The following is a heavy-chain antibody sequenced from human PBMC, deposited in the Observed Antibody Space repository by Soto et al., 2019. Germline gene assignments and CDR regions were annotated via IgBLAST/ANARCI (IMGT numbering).Heavy chain of an antibody. CDR2: IFYSGNT. CDR1: GNSISTGAYY. J-gene: IGHJ4*02. D-gene: IGHD3-10*01. CDR3: ARAGSSAPPQAGFDL. V-gene: IGHV4-31*03. Sequence: PSETLSLTCTVSGNSISTGAYYWSWFRQHPVKDLEWIGHIFYSGNTHYSPSLESRVTISVDTSKKKFSIKLTPVTVADTAVYYCARAGSSAPPQAGFDLWGQGTLVTVS.